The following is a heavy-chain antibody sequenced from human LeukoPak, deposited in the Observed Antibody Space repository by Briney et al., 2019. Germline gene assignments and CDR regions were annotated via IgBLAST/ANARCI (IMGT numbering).Heavy chain of an antibody. CDR2: IYYSGST. V-gene: IGHV4-59*01. CDR1: GGSISSYY. Sequence: PSETLSLTCTVSGGSISSYYWSWIRQPPGKGLEWIGYIYYSGSTNYNPSLKSRVTISVDTSKNQFSLKLSSVTAADTAVYYCARNRGGWLDNFDYWGQGTLVTVSS. J-gene: IGHJ4*02. CDR3: ARNRGGWLDNFDY. D-gene: IGHD6-19*01.